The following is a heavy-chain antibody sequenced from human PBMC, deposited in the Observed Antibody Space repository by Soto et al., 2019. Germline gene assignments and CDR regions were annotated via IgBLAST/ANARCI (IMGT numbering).Heavy chain of an antibody. Sequence: QVQLVESGGGLVKPGGTLRLSCAASGFTFSDYYMSWIRQAPGKGLEWVSYISSSGTTIYYADSVKSRFTISRDNAKNSLYLQMNSLRAEDTAVYYCAREDCSSTSCYGGAFDYGGQGTLVTVSS. D-gene: IGHD2-2*01. V-gene: IGHV3-11*01. J-gene: IGHJ4*02. CDR3: AREDCSSTSCYGGAFDY. CDR1: GFTFSDYY. CDR2: ISSSGTTI.